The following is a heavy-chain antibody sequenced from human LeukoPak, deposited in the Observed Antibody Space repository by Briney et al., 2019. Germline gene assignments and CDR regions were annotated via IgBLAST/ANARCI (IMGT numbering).Heavy chain of an antibody. V-gene: IGHV3-23*01. Sequence: GGSLRLSCAASEFTFTSYAMTWVRQAPGKGLEWVSSITGSGGTTYYADSVKGRFTISRDNSKNTLYLQMYSLRAEDTAVYYCANLFRRDEYNPTDHWGQGTLVTVSS. D-gene: IGHD5-24*01. CDR2: ITGSGGTT. CDR3: ANLFRRDEYNPTDH. J-gene: IGHJ5*02. CDR1: EFTFTSYA.